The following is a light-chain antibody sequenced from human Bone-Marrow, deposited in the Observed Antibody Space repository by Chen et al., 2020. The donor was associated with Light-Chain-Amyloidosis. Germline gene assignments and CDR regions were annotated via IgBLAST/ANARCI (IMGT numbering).Light chain of an antibody. CDR2: EDN. CDR3: GTWENSLSTYV. J-gene: IGLJ1*01. CDR1: TSNIWNNY. V-gene: IGLV1-51*01. Sequence: QSVLKQPPSVSAAPGQNVTISCSGSTSNIWNNYVSWYQHLPGTVPRVLIYEDNSRPSGIPDRFSGSKSVTAATLVITVLQSGDEADYYCGTWENSLSTYVFGTGTKVTVL.